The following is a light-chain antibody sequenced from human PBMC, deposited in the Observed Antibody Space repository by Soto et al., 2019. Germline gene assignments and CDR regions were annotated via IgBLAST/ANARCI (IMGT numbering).Light chain of an antibody. Sequence: EIVMTQSPATLSVSPGERATLSCRASQSISNNVAWYQQKPGQAPRLLIYAASTRAIAIPARSSGSGSGTEFTLTISSLPSEDIALYSCEQYNNWPWTFGQGTKVEIK. V-gene: IGKV3-15*01. CDR1: QSISNN. CDR3: EQYNNWPWT. J-gene: IGKJ1*01. CDR2: AAS.